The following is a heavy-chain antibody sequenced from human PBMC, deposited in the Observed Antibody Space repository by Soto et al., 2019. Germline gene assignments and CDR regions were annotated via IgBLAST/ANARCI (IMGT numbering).Heavy chain of an antibody. CDR1: GGTFSSYA. Sequence: QVQLVQSGAEVKKPGSSVKVSCKASGGTFSSYAISWVRQAPGQGLEWMGGIIPIFGTANYAQKFQGRVTITADESTSTAYMELSSLRSEDTAVYYCARAPFRYSSSWSVGDYFDYWGQGTLVTVSS. V-gene: IGHV1-69*12. CDR3: ARAPFRYSSSWSVGDYFDY. D-gene: IGHD6-13*01. J-gene: IGHJ4*02. CDR2: IIPIFGTA.